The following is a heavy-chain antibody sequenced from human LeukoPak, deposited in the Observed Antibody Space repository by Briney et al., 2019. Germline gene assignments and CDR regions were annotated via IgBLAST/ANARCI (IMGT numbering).Heavy chain of an antibody. CDR2: IRYDGSNK. CDR3: AKDLNAFGVVITFDY. CDR1: GFTFSSYG. D-gene: IGHD3-3*01. Sequence: GGSLRLSCAASGFTFSSYGMHWVRQAPGKGLEWVAFIRYDGSNKYYADSVKGRFTISRDNSKNTLYLQMNSLRAEDTAVYYCAKDLNAFGVVITFDYWGQGTLVTASS. J-gene: IGHJ4*02. V-gene: IGHV3-30*02.